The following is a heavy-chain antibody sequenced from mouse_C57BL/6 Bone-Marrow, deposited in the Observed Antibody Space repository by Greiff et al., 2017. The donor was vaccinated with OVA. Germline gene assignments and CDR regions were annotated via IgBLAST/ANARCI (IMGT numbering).Heavy chain of an antibody. CDR2: IRSKSSNYAT. V-gene: IGHV10-3*01. CDR1: GFTFNTYA. Sequence: DVQLVESGGGLVQPKGSLKLSCAASGFTFNTYAMHWVRQAPGKGLEWVARIRSKSSNYATYYADSVKDRFTISRDDSQSMLYLQMNNLKTEDTAMYYCVRDRDGTYYFDYWGQGTTLTVSS. J-gene: IGHJ2*01. CDR3: VRDRDGTYYFDY. D-gene: IGHD4-1*01.